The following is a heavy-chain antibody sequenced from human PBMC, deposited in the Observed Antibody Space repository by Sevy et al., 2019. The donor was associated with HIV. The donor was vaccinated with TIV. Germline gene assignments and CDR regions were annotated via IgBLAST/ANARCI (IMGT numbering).Heavy chain of an antibody. V-gene: IGHV3-21*01. CDR2: ISDTGAYI. D-gene: IGHD3-3*01. Sequence: GGSLRLSCAASGFTFSSFTMNWVRQAPGKGLEWVSSISDTGAYIYYADSLKGRFTISRDSAKNSLYLQMNSLRAEDTAVYYCATAQGVYYDFWTGPGWFDPWGQGTLVTVSS. CDR1: GFTFSSFT. J-gene: IGHJ5*02. CDR3: ATAQGVYYDFWTGPGWFDP.